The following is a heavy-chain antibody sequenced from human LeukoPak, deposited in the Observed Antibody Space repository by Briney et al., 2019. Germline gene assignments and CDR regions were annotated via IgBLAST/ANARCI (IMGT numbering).Heavy chain of an antibody. D-gene: IGHD5-24*01. J-gene: IGHJ4*02. CDR2: IYYSGST. V-gene: IGHV4-39*01. CDR1: GGSISSSSYY. Sequence: PSETLSLTCTVSGGSISSSSYYWGWIRQPPGKGLEWIGGIYYSGSTYYNPSLKSRVTISVDTSKNQFSLKLSSVTAADTAVYYCARLDGYKYYFDYWGQGTLVTVSS. CDR3: ARLDGYKYYFDY.